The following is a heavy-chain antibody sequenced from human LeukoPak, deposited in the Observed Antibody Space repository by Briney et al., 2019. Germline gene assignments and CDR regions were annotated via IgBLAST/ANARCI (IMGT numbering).Heavy chain of an antibody. Sequence: GGSLRLSCAASGFTFSSYGMHWVRQAAGKGLEWVAVIWYDGSNKYYADSVKGRFTISRDNSKNTLYLQMNSLRAEDTAVYYCAKDLDHYDSSGYYDYWGQGTLVTVSS. CDR1: GFTFSSYG. V-gene: IGHV3-33*06. CDR2: IWYDGSNK. D-gene: IGHD3-22*01. J-gene: IGHJ4*02. CDR3: AKDLDHYDSSGYYDY.